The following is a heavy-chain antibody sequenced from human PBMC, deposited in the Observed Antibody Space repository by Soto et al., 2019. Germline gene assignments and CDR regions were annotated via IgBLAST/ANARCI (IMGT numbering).Heavy chain of an antibody. Sequence: EVQLVESGGVVVQPGGSLRLSCAASGFTFDDYTMHWVRQAPGKGLEWVSLISWDGGSTYYADSVKGRFTISRDNSKNSLYLQMNSLRTEDTALYYCAKGLGPYYGSGSCPDYWGQGTLVTVSS. CDR1: GFTFDDYT. CDR3: AKGLGPYYGSGSCPDY. D-gene: IGHD3-10*01. V-gene: IGHV3-43*01. CDR2: ISWDGGST. J-gene: IGHJ4*02.